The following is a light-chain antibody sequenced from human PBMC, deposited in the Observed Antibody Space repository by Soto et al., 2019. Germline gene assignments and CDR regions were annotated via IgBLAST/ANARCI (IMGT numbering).Light chain of an antibody. CDR3: LQHNSYPRT. J-gene: IGKJ1*01. Sequence: DVQMTQSPSSLSASVGDRVTITCRASQGIGNDLGWYRQKPGKAPNRLIYAASSLQSGVPSRFSGSGSGTEFTLTISSLQPEDFATYYCLQHNSYPRTFGQGTNVEMK. CDR2: AAS. CDR1: QGIGND. V-gene: IGKV1-17*01.